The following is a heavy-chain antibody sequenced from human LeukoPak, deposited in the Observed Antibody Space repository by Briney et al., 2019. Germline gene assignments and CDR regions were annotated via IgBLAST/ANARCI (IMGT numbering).Heavy chain of an antibody. J-gene: IGHJ6*03. CDR1: GGTFSSYA. V-gene: IGHV1-69*05. Sequence: ASVKVSCKASGGTFSSYAISWVRQAPGQGLEWMGRIIPIFGTANYAQKFQGRVTITTDESTSTAYMELSSLRSEDTAVYYCARMTTVRGYYYYYYMDVWGKGTTVTVSS. CDR2: IIPIFGTA. D-gene: IGHD4-11*01. CDR3: ARMTTVRGYYYYYYMDV.